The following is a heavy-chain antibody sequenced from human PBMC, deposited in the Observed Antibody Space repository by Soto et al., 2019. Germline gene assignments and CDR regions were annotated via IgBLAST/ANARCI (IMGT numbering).Heavy chain of an antibody. Sequence: WTWLRQSPGKGLEWIGEINHSESTNYNPSLKSRLTISLDTSKNQFSLNLTSVTAADTAVYYCARLPIYYYYYMDVWGKGTTVTVSS. J-gene: IGHJ6*03. CDR2: INHSEST. V-gene: IGHV4-34*01. CDR3: ARLPIYYYYYMDV. D-gene: IGHD2-21*01.